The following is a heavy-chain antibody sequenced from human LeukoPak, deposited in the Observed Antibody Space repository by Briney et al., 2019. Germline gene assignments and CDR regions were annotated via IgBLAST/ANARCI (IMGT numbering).Heavy chain of an antibody. CDR1: GGSFSGYY. J-gene: IGHJ4*02. V-gene: IGHV4-34*01. Sequence: SETLSLTCAVYGGSFSGYYWSWIRQPPGKGLEWIGEINHSGSTNYNPSLKSRVTISVDTSKNQFSLKLSSVTAADTAVYYCARGHNFDFWSGTLKFDYWGQGTLVTVSS. CDR2: INHSGST. CDR3: ARGHNFDFWSGTLKFDY. D-gene: IGHD3-3*01.